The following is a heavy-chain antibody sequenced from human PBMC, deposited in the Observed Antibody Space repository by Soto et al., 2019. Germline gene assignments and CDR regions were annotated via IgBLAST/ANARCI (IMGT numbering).Heavy chain of an antibody. D-gene: IGHD6-6*01. CDR2: ISGSGGEI. V-gene: IGHV3-23*01. CDR1: GFTFSKFA. CDR3: AKDHWGSSSFDY. Sequence: EVQLLESGGGLVQPGGSLRLSCAASGFTFSKFAMSWVRQAPGKGLEWVSAISGSGGEIYYTDSVKGRFTISRDNSKNTVYLQMNSLRADDTAVYYCAKDHWGSSSFDYWGQGTLVTVSS. J-gene: IGHJ4*02.